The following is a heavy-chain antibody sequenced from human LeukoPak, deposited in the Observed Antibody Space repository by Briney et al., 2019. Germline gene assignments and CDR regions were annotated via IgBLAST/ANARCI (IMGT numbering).Heavy chain of an antibody. CDR2: IYYSGST. V-gene: IGHV4-59*01. CDR3: ARMGSTVTMLYPFDH. J-gene: IGHJ4*02. CDR1: GGSIRSYY. D-gene: IGHD4-17*01. Sequence: PSETLSLTCTVSGGSIRSYYWSWIRQPPGKGLEWIGYIYYSGSTNYNPSLKSRVSISVDTSKNQFSLKLSSVTAADTAVYYCARMGSTVTMLYPFDHWGQGTLVTVSS.